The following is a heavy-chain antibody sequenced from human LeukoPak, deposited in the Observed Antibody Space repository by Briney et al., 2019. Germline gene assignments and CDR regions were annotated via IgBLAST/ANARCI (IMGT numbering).Heavy chain of an antibody. CDR2: ISSRSSYI. V-gene: IGHV3-21*01. Sequence: GGSLRLSCAASGFTFSSYSMNWVRQAPGKGLEWVSSISSRSSYIYYADPVKGRFTISRDNAKNSLYLQMNSLRAEDTAVYYCARDPGSSSIFQHWGQGTLVTVSS. D-gene: IGHD6-6*01. J-gene: IGHJ1*01. CDR1: GFTFSSYS. CDR3: ARDPGSSSIFQH.